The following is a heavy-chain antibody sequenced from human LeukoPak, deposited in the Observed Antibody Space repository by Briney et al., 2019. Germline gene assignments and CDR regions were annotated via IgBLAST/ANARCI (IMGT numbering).Heavy chain of an antibody. Sequence: GESLKISCKGSGYTFTTYWIGWVRQMSGKGLEWMGIIYPGDSDPRYSPSFQGQVTISADTSISTAYVQWSSLKASDSAMYYCVRHGLGSSWFGFDYWGQGTLVTVSS. V-gene: IGHV5-51*01. CDR3: VRHGLGSSWFGFDY. J-gene: IGHJ4*02. CDR1: GYTFTTYW. CDR2: IYPGDSDP. D-gene: IGHD6-13*01.